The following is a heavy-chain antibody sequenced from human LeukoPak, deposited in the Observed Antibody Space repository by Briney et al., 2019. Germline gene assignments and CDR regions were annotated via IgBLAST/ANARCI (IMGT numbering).Heavy chain of an antibody. D-gene: IGHD5-12*01. CDR3: ARAVVATPDTFFDY. CDR2: IEQDGSES. J-gene: IGHJ4*02. CDR1: GFTFSNYR. Sequence: GGSLRLSCAGSGFTFSNYRMNWVRQAPGRGLEWVAKIEQDGSESYYVDSVKGRFTISRDNAKNSLYLQMNSLRAEDTAVYYCARAVVATPDTFFDYWGQGTLVTVSS. V-gene: IGHV3-7*04.